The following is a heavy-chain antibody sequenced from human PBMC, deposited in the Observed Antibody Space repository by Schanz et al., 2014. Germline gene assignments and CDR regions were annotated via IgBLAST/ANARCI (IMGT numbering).Heavy chain of an antibody. CDR3: ARDRQNIASPATGFDS. CDR1: GYTLTNFD. CDR2: MNPNSGTT. J-gene: IGHJ4*02. Sequence: QVQLVQSGAEVKKPGASVKVSCKASGYTLTNFDINWVRQAPGQGLEWMGWMNPNSGTTGYAQKFQGRVTMTRNTSTSTAYMELSSLRSDDTALYYCARDRQNIASPATGFDSWGQGTLVTVSS. V-gene: IGHV1-8*01. D-gene: IGHD6-13*01.